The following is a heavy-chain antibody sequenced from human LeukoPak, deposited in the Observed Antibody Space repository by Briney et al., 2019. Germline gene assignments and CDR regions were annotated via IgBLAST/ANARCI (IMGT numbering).Heavy chain of an antibody. CDR2: ITHSGST. CDR3: ARTVPNPTGWFDP. D-gene: IGHD1-14*01. J-gene: IGHJ5*02. Sequence: PSETLSLTCAVYGGSFSGYYWSWIRQPPGKGLEWIGEITHSGSTNYNPSLKSRVTISVDTSKNQFSLKLSSVTAADTAVYYCARTVPNPTGWFDPWGQGTLVTVSS. V-gene: IGHV4-34*01. CDR1: GGSFSGYY.